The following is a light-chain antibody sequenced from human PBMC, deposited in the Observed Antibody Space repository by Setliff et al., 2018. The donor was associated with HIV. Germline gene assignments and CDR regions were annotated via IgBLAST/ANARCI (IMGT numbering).Light chain of an antibody. Sequence: SYELPQPPSVSVAPGKTARATCGGDDIGSKSVNWYQQKPGQAPVLVIYYDKDRPSGIPERFSGSNSGNTATLSISRVEAGDEADYYCQVWDSSGDHPVFGGGTKVTVL. CDR1: DIGSKS. CDR3: QVWDSSGDHPV. J-gene: IGLJ2*01. CDR2: YDK. V-gene: IGLV3-21*04.